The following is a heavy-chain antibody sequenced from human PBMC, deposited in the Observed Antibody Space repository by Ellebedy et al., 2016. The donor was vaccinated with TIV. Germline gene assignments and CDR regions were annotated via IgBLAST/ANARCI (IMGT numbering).Heavy chain of an antibody. CDR1: GFGFSNDA. Sequence: GESLKISCAASGFGFSNDAMSWVRQAPGKGLEWVSAITGGVASTYYADSVKGRFTISRDNSRTTLYLQMNSLRAEDTAVYYCARGGLNYFDYWGQGTLVTVSS. CDR2: ITGGVAST. V-gene: IGHV3-23*01. CDR3: ARGGLNYFDY. J-gene: IGHJ4*02. D-gene: IGHD5-12*01.